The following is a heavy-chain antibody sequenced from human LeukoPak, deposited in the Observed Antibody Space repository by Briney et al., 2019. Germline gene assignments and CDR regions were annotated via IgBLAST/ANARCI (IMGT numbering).Heavy chain of an antibody. Sequence: PSETLSLTCTVSGGTISSHYWHWTRQPPGQALEWIGYIHDSGSTKYNPSLKSRVAISVDTSKNQFSLKLSSVTAADTAVYYCARWYYSGWAFDYWGQGTLVTVSS. V-gene: IGHV4-59*08. CDR1: GGTISSHY. J-gene: IGHJ4*02. CDR2: IHDSGST. CDR3: ARWYYSGWAFDY. D-gene: IGHD6-19*01.